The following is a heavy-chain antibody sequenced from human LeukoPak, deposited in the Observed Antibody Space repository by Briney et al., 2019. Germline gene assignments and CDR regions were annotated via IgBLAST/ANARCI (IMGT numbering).Heavy chain of an antibody. Sequence: GASVTVSCKASGYTFTGYYMHWVRQAPGQGLEWMGWINPNSGGTNYAQKFQGRVTMTRDTSISTAYLELSRLRSDDTAVYYCARGIVGATTVPLTSFDYWGQGTLVTVSS. CDR1: GYTFTGYY. J-gene: IGHJ4*02. CDR3: ARGIVGATTVPLTSFDY. V-gene: IGHV1-2*02. CDR2: INPNSGGT. D-gene: IGHD1-26*01.